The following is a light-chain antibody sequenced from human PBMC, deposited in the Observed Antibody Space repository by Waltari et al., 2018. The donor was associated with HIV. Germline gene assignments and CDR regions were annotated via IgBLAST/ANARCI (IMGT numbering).Light chain of an antibody. Sequence: QSALTQPPSASGSPGQSVTISCTGTSSDVGGYTSFSWYQQHPGKTPQVMIYEVSTRPSGVPDRFSGSKSGNTASLTVSGLQAEDEADYYCSSYAGSNNVVFGGGTKLTVL. CDR1: SSDVGGYTS. CDR2: EVS. V-gene: IGLV2-8*01. J-gene: IGLJ2*01. CDR3: SSYAGSNNVV.